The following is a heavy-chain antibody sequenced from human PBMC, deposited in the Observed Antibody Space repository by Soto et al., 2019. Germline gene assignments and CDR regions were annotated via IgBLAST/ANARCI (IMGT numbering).Heavy chain of an antibody. CDR2: IYYSGST. CDR1: GGSISSGDCY. D-gene: IGHD6-13*01. J-gene: IGHJ4*02. V-gene: IGHV4-30-4*01. CDR3: ASRHSSPYFDY. Sequence: QVQLQESGPGLVKPSKTLSLTCTVSGGSISSGDCYWSWIRQPPGKGLEWIGSIYYSGSTYYNPSLKSLVTISVDTSKNQFSLKLNSVTAADTAVYYCASRHSSPYFDYWGQGTLVTVSS.